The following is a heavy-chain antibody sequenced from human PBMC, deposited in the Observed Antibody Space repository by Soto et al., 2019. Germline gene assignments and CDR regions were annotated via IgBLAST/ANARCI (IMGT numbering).Heavy chain of an antibody. V-gene: IGHV3-23*01. J-gene: IGHJ6*02. CDR1: GFTFSSYA. CDR2: ITGSGGGT. D-gene: IGHD2-15*01. CDR3: AKPCSGGSCYSVWGSYYYGMDV. Sequence: GGSLRLSCAASGFTFSSYAMSWVRQAPGKGLEWVSTITGSGGGTYYAGSVKGRFTISRDNSKNTLYLQMNSLRAEDTAVYYCAKPCSGGSCYSVWGSYYYGMDVWGQGTTVTVSS.